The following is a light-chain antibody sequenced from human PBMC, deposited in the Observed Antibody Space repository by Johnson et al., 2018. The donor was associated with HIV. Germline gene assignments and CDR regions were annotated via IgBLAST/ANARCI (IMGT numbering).Light chain of an antibody. CDR1: SSNIGNNY. V-gene: IGLV1-51*01. CDR2: DNN. Sequence: HSVLTQPPSVSAAPGQKVTISCSGSSSNIGNNYVSWFQQLPGTAPKLLIYDNNKRPSGIPDRFSGSKSGTSATLGITGLQTGDAADYYCGTWDSSLSAGVVGTGTKVTVL. J-gene: IGLJ1*01. CDR3: GTWDSSLSAGV.